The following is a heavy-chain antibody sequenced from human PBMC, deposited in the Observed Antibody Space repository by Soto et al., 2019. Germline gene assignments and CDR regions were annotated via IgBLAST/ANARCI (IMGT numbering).Heavy chain of an antibody. CDR3: ATVFWSGPIAHYFDY. J-gene: IGHJ4*01. CDR2: IIPLFGTE. D-gene: IGHD3-3*01. CDR1: GGSFSTYA. V-gene: IGHV1-69*01. Sequence: QVHLVQSGAEVKKPGSSVKVSCKASGGSFSTYAINWLRQAPGQGLEWMGGIIPLFGTENYAQNFQDRFTFTADQSTSTAYMAVRSLTSEDTAVYYFATVFWSGPIAHYFDYRGQGNLVTVSS.